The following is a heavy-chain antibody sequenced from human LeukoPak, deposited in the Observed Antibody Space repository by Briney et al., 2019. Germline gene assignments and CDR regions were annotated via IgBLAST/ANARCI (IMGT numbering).Heavy chain of an antibody. V-gene: IGHV1-2*02. CDR3: ARDRIAAAGLPDY. D-gene: IGHD6-13*01. Sequence: GASVKVSCKASGYTFTGYYMHWVRQAPGQGLEWMGWINPNSGGTNYAQKFQGRATMTRDTSISTAYMELSRLRSDDTAVYYCARDRIAAAGLPDYWGQGTLVTVSS. CDR2: INPNSGGT. CDR1: GYTFTGYY. J-gene: IGHJ4*02.